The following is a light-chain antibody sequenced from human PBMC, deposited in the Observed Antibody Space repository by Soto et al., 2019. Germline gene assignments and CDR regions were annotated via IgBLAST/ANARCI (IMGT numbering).Light chain of an antibody. CDR2: EVS. CDR3: SSYTGGSTWV. Sequence: QSALTQPASASGSPGQSITISCTGTSSDVGAYNYVSWYQQHPGKAPKLMIYEVSNRPSGVSNRFSGSKSGNTASLTISGLQAEDEGDYYCSSYTGGSTWVFGGGTQLTVL. V-gene: IGLV2-14*01. J-gene: IGLJ3*02. CDR1: SSDVGAYNY.